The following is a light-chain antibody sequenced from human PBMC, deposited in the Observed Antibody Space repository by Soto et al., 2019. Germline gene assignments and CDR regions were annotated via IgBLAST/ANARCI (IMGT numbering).Light chain of an antibody. J-gene: IGLJ2*01. CDR1: SSNIGAGYD. CDR2: GNX. CDR3: QSYDSSLSAL. V-gene: IGLV1-40*01. Sequence: QSVLTQPPSVSGAPGQRVTISCTGSSSNIGAGYDVHWYQQLPGTAPKLPIYGNXXXXXXXXXXFSGSXSGTXASLAITGXXXXXXXXXYCQSYDSSLSALFGGGTKLTVL.